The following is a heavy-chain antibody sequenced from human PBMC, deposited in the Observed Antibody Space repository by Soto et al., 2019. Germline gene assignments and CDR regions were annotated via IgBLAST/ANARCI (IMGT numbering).Heavy chain of an antibody. CDR1: GGSISSYY. V-gene: IGHV4-59*01. Sequence: QVQLQESGPGLVKPSETLSLTCTVSGGSISSYYWSWIRQPPGKGLEWIGYIYYSGSTNYNPSLKSRVTISVDTSKNQFSLKLSSVTAADTAVYYCARVGIAALSGYWLDPWGQGTLVTVSS. D-gene: IGHD6-6*01. CDR2: IYYSGST. CDR3: ARVGIAALSGYWLDP. J-gene: IGHJ5*02.